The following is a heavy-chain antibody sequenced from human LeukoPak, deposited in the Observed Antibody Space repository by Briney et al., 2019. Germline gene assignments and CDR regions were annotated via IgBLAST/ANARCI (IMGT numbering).Heavy chain of an antibody. V-gene: IGHV3-7*03. CDR1: GFTFNSYW. CDR2: IKQDGSAK. Sequence: TGGSLRLSCAASGFTFNSYWMSWVRQAPGKGLEWVANIKQDGSAKYYVDSVKGRFTISRDNSKNTLYLQMNSLRAEDTAVYYCARVVYDSSGYYFYFDYWGQGTLVTVSS. J-gene: IGHJ4*02. CDR3: ARVVYDSSGYYFYFDY. D-gene: IGHD3-22*01.